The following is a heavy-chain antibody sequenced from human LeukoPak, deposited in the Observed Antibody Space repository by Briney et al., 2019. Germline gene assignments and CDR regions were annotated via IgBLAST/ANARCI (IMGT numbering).Heavy chain of an antibody. CDR1: GGSISRDY. CDR3: ARPSIPSAAASALDI. V-gene: IGHV4-59*01. J-gene: IGHJ3*02. CDR2: IYYTGST. Sequence: SETLSLTCTVSGGSISRDYWSWIRQPPGKGLEWIGYIYYTGSTNYNPSLNSRVTISLETSKNQFSLNLSSVTAADTAVYYCARPSIPSAAASALDIWGQGTMVTVSS. D-gene: IGHD2-2*01.